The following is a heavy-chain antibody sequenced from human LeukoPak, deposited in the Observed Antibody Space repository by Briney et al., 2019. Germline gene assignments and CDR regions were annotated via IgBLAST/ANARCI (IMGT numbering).Heavy chain of an antibody. CDR1: GDSVSSKSAT. J-gene: IGHJ3*02. Sequence: SQTPSLTCALSGDSVSSKSATWNWIRQSPSRGLEWLGRTYYTSKWYNDYEVSVKSRITINPDTSKNQFSLQLNSVTPEDTAVYYCARVSSPWSPRDAFDIWGQGTMVTVSS. CDR2: TYYTSKWYN. CDR3: ARVSSPWSPRDAFDI. V-gene: IGHV6-1*01. D-gene: IGHD1-26*01.